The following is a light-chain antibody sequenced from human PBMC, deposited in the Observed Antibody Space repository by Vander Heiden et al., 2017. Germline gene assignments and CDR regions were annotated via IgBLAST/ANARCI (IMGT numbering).Light chain of an antibody. CDR3: HQSDNFPPT. V-gene: IGKV1-33*01. CDR1: QDLSNY. Sequence: DIQMTQSPSSLSASVGDRVTITCQASQDLSNYLNGYQQKPGKAPKHLINDASNLETGVPSRFSGSGSWTDFTFTISSLQPEDVATDYCHQSDNFPPTFGPGTTVDFK. J-gene: IGKJ3*01. CDR2: DAS.